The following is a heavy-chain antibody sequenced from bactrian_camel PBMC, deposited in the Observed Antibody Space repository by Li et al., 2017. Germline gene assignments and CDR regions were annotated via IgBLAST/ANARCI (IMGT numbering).Heavy chain of an antibody. J-gene: IGHJ4*01. V-gene: IGHV3S1*01. CDR1: TGSSNC. CDR2: IYTDDGAT. D-gene: IGHD7*01. CDR3: AGDRACGSAWWKQRPAN. Sequence: QVQLVESGGGSVQAGGSLRLSCIASTGSSNCVAWFRQGPGLEHEGVAAIYTDDGATYYAASVKGRFTISQDNAKNTLYLQMNSLKPEDTAVYYCAGDRACGSAWWKQRPANWGQGTQVTVS.